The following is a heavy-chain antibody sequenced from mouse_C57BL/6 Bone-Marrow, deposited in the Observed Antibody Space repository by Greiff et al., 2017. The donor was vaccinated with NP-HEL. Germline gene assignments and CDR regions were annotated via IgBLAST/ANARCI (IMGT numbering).Heavy chain of an antibody. CDR1: GFTFSDYY. J-gene: IGHJ1*03. CDR3: ARHYGSSYRWYFDV. CDR2: ISNGGGST. V-gene: IGHV5-12*01. D-gene: IGHD1-1*01. Sequence: EVKLEESGGGLVQPGGSLKLSCAASGFTFSDYYMYWVRQTPEKRLEWVAYISNGGGSTYYPDTVKGRFTISRDNAKNTLYLQMSRLKSEDTAMYYCARHYGSSYRWYFDVWGTGTTVTVSS.